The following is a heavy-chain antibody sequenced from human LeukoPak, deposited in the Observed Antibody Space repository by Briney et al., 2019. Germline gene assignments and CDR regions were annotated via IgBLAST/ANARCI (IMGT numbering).Heavy chain of an antibody. Sequence: ASVRVSCKASGYTFLTHGINWLRQAPGQGLEWVAWITPYNAKTMYSQRFQGRVTVTTDTSTATVYMALRSLRSDDTAVYYCARAARGGYDPDYYYYYYMDVWGKGTTVTVSS. V-gene: IGHV1-18*01. CDR1: GYTFLTHG. CDR2: ITPYNAKT. D-gene: IGHD5-12*01. CDR3: ARAARGGYDPDYYYYYYMDV. J-gene: IGHJ6*03.